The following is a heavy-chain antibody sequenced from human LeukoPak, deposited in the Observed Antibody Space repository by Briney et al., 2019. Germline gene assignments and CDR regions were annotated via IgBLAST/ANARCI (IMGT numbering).Heavy chain of an antibody. CDR1: GFTLSTYS. CDR3: ARLKIYCTGGVCLSPIDY. D-gene: IGHD2-8*02. V-gene: IGHV3-21*01. J-gene: IGHJ4*02. Sequence: GGSLRLSCAASGFTLSTYSMNWVRQAPGKGLEWVSSISSSTSSKYYADSVKGRFTISRDNAKNSPYLQMNSLRAEDTAVYYCARLKIYCTGGVCLSPIDYWGQGTLVTVSS. CDR2: ISSSTSSK.